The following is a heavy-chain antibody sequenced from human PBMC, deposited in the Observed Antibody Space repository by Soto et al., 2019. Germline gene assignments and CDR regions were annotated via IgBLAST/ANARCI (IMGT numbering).Heavy chain of an antibody. V-gene: IGHV1-69*06. Sequence: SVKVSCKASGGTFSSYAISWVRQAPGQGLEWMGGIIPIFGTANYAQKFQGRVTITADKSTSTAYMELSSLRSEDTAVYYCARRRYCSSTSCYTHYYYGMDVWGQGTTVTVSS. CDR2: IIPIFGTA. CDR3: ARRRYCSSTSCYTHYYYGMDV. D-gene: IGHD2-2*02. CDR1: GGTFSSYA. J-gene: IGHJ6*02.